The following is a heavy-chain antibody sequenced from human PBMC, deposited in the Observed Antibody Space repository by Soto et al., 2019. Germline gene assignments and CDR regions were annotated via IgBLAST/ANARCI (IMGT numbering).Heavy chain of an antibody. Sequence: PGGSLRLSCAASGFAFSSYAMSWVRQAPGKGLEWVSAISGSGGSTYYADSVKGRFTISRDNSKNTLYLQMNSLRAEDTAVYYCARDHARYSYGLWWLIDYWGQGTLVTVSS. J-gene: IGHJ4*02. V-gene: IGHV3-23*01. CDR2: ISGSGGST. CDR3: ARDHARYSYGLWWLIDY. CDR1: GFAFSSYA. D-gene: IGHD5-18*01.